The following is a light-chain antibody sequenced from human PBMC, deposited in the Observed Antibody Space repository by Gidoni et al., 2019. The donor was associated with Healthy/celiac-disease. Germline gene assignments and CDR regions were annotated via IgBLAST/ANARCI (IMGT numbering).Light chain of an antibody. J-gene: IGKJ2*02. Sequence: AIRMTQFPSSFSASTGDRVTITCRASQGISSYLAWYQQKPGKAPKLLIYAASTLQSGVPSRFSGSGSGTDFTLTISGLQSEDFATYYCQQYYSYPRTFGQGTKLEIK. CDR1: QGISSY. V-gene: IGKV1-8*01. CDR3: QQYYSYPRT. CDR2: AAS.